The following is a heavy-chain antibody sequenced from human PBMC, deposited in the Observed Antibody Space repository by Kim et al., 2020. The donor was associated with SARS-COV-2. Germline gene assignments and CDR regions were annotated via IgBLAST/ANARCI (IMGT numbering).Heavy chain of an antibody. CDR3: ARVMTGIAPFDY. J-gene: IGHJ4*02. V-gene: IGHV3-74*01. D-gene: IGHD1-20*01. Sequence: YAESVKGPFTSSTDQAKNTLYLQMKNLGAGGTAVYYCARVMTGIAPFDYWGQGTMVTVSS.